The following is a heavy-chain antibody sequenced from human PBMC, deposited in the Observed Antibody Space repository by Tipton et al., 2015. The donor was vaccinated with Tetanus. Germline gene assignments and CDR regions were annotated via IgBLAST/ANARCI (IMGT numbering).Heavy chain of an antibody. CDR1: AYAFTSYD. J-gene: IGHJ4*02. CDR3: ARGNRGSSWYL. V-gene: IGHV1-8*01. D-gene: IGHD6-13*01. Sequence: QSGAEVKKPGASVRVSCKASAYAFTSYDLNWVRQAAGQGLEWMGWINPNTGHASYAQKFQGRVTMTRNINITTAYLDLRTLRSDDTAVYYCARGNRGSSWYLWGQGTLVTVSS. CDR2: INPNTGHA.